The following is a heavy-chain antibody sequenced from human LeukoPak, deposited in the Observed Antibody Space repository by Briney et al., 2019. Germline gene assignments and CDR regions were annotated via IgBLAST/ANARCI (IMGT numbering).Heavy chain of an antibody. J-gene: IGHJ3*02. CDR3: ARETTRARVVVAATAATYAFDI. CDR2: IYYTGRT. D-gene: IGHD2-15*01. Sequence: PSETLSLTCTVSGGSITSSGHSWGWIRQPPGKGLEWTGTIYYTGRTYYNPSLQSRITISVDTSRNQFSLKLSSVTAADTAVYYCARETTRARVVVAATAATYAFDIWGQGTMVTVSS. CDR1: GGSITSSGHS. V-gene: IGHV4-39*01.